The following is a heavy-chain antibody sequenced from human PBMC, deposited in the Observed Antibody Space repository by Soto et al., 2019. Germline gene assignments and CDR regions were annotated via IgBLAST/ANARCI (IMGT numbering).Heavy chain of an antibody. CDR2: IWYDGSNK. Sequence: GGSLRLSCAASGFTFSSYGMHWVRQAPGKGLEWVAVIWYDGSNKYYADSVKGRFTISRDNSKNTLYLQMNSLRAEDTAVYYCARDGGSDSSGYYFDYWGQGTLVTVSS. V-gene: IGHV3-33*01. CDR1: GFTFSSYG. D-gene: IGHD3-22*01. CDR3: ARDGGSDSSGYYFDY. J-gene: IGHJ4*02.